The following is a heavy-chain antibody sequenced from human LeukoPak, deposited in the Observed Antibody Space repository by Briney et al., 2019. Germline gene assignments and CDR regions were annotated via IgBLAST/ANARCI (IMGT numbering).Heavy chain of an antibody. CDR2: ITGSGGSS. V-gene: IGHV3-23*01. CDR1: GFTFSSYA. D-gene: IGHD4-23*01. J-gene: IGHJ4*02. Sequence: PGGSLRLSCAASGFTFSSYAKSWVRQAPGKGLEWVSEITGSGGSSYYADSVKGRFTISRDNSKNTLYLQMNSLRAEDTAVYYCAKGPRGNSYFDYWGQGTLVTVSS. CDR3: AKGPRGNSYFDY.